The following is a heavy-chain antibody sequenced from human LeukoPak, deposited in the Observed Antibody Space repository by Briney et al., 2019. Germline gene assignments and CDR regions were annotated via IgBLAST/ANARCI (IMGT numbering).Heavy chain of an antibody. CDR3: ARFDYGGDYFDY. J-gene: IGHJ4*02. V-gene: IGHV3-30-3*01. CDR1: GFIFSGHV. D-gene: IGHD4-23*01. CDR2: ISYDGSNK. Sequence: PGGSLRLSCAASGFIFSGHVMHWVRQAPGKGLEWVSLISYDGSNKDYADSVKGRFTISRDNSKNTLYLQMNGLRAEDTAVYYCARFDYGGDYFDYWGQGTLVTVSS.